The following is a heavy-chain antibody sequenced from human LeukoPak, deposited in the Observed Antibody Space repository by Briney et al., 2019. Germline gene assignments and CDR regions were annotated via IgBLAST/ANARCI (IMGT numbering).Heavy chain of an antibody. CDR3: ARGATTTRFGRFDP. Sequence: PGRSLRLSCAASGFTFSSYAMHWVRQAPGKGLELVAVISYDGSNEYYADSVKGRFTISRDNPKKSLYLQLNSLRAEDTAVYYCARGATTTRFGRFDPWGQGTMVIVSS. V-gene: IGHV3-30*04. CDR1: GFTFSSYA. J-gene: IGHJ5*02. CDR2: ISYDGSNE. D-gene: IGHD4-17*01.